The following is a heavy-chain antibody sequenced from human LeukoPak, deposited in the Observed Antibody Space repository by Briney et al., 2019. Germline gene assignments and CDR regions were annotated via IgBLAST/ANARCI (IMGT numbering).Heavy chain of an antibody. CDR2: ISVDGETP. V-gene: IGHV3-23*01. Sequence: GGSLRLSCAVSGFSVSSCGMSWVRQAPGKGLEWISAISVDGETPYYADSVKGRFIISRDNSKNTLYLQLSSLRAEDTAVYYCAQGYSSGWYPYWGQGSLVSVSS. CDR3: AQGYSSGWYPY. CDR1: GFSVSSCG. D-gene: IGHD6-19*01. J-gene: IGHJ4*02.